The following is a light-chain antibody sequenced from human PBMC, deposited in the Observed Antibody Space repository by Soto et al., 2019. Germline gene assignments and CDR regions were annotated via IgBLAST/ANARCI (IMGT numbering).Light chain of an antibody. Sequence: EIGLTQSPGTLSLSPGERATLSCGASDGVGRSLAWFQQRPGQAPRLLIYDASNRATGIPARFSGSGYGTDFNLTISSLQTEDFATYYCQQANSFPLTFGGGTKVDI. CDR3: QQANSFPLT. CDR1: DGVGRS. CDR2: DAS. V-gene: IGKV3-11*01. J-gene: IGKJ4*01.